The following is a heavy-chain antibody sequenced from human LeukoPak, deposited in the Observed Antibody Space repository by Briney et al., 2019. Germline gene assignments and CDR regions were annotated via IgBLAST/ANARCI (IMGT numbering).Heavy chain of an antibody. CDR1: GFTFSSYA. CDR2: ISGGGGST. V-gene: IGHV3-23*01. CDR3: AKGLGFGDFPYYYYYYMDV. J-gene: IGHJ6*03. D-gene: IGHD3-10*01. Sequence: HPGGSLRLSCAASGFTFSSYAMSWVRQAPGKGLEWVSAISGGGGSTYYADSVKGRFTISRDNSKNTLYLQMNSLRAEDTAVYYCAKGLGFGDFPYYYYYYMDVWGKGTTVTVSS.